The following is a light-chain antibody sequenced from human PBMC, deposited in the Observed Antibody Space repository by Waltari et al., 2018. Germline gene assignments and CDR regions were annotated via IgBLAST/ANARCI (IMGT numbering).Light chain of an antibody. V-gene: IGKV3-20*01. Sequence: EIVLTQSPGTLSLSPGKRATLSCRASQAVDSDCVAWYQQKPGQAPRLVIYDASSRATGVPDRFSVSGAGTDFSLTISRLEPEDFAVYYCQQCGSSPRFSVGQGTKLQI. CDR2: DAS. CDR1: QAVDSDC. J-gene: IGKJ2*03. CDR3: QQCGSSPRFS.